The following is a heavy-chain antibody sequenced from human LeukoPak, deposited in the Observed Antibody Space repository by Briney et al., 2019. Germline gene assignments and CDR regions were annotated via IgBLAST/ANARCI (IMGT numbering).Heavy chain of an antibody. J-gene: IGHJ4*02. CDR3: AKNFDSGSYSLGY. CDR1: GFTFSRYG. Sequence: GGSLRLSCAASGFTFSRYGMYWVRQAPGRGLEWVALISYDKSHRYYADSVKGRFTISRDNSKNTLYLQMNSLRVEDTAIYYCAKNFDSGSYSLGYWGQGTLVTVSS. V-gene: IGHV3-30*18. D-gene: IGHD3-10*01. CDR2: ISYDKSHR.